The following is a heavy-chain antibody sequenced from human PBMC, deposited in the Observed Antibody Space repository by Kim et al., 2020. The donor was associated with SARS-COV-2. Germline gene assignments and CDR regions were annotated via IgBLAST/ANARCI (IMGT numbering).Heavy chain of an antibody. CDR3: AREGRGRQYYYDSSGPEKAFDI. CDR1: GGPISSYY. D-gene: IGHD3-22*01. CDR2: IYYSGST. Sequence: SETLSLTCTVSGGPISSYYWSWIRQPPGKGLEWIAYIYYSGSTNYNPSLKSRVTISVDTSKNQFSLKLSSVTAADTAVYYCAREGRGRQYYYDSSGPEKAFDIWGQGTMVTVSS. J-gene: IGHJ3*02. V-gene: IGHV4-59*01.